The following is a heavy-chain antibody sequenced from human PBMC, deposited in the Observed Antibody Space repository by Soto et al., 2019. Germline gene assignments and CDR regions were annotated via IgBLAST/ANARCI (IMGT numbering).Heavy chain of an antibody. Sequence: GSLKISCKGSGYSFAGYWITWVRQKPGKGLEWMGRIDPSDSQTYYSPSFRGHVTISVTKSITTVFLQRSSLRASDTAMYYCARQIYDSDTGPNFQYYFDSWGQGTPVTVSS. D-gene: IGHD3-22*01. CDR2: IDPSDSQT. J-gene: IGHJ4*02. V-gene: IGHV5-10-1*01. CDR1: GYSFAGYW. CDR3: ARQIYDSDTGPNFQYYFDS.